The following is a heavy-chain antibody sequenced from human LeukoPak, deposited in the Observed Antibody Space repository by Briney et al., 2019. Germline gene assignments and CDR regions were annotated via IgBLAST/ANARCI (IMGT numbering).Heavy chain of an antibody. CDR1: GFTFSSYA. V-gene: IGHV3-48*01. CDR3: ARAPRSGFGY. Sequence: GGSLRLSCAASGFTFSSYAMSWVRQAPGKGLEWVSYISSSSSTIYYADSVKGRFTISRDNAKNPLYLQMNSLRAEDTAVYYCARAPRSGFGYWGQGTLVTVSS. J-gene: IGHJ4*02. D-gene: IGHD3-3*01. CDR2: ISSSSSTI.